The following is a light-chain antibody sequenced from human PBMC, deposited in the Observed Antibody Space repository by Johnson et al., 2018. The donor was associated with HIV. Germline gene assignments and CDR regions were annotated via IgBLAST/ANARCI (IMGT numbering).Light chain of an antibody. J-gene: IGLJ1*01. CDR1: SYNIGNNL. V-gene: IGLV1-51*01. CDR2: DNN. Sequence: QSVLTQPPSVSAAPGQKVTISCYGSSYNIGNNLVSWYQQLPGTAPKLLIYDNNERPSGIPDRFSGSKSGTSATLGITGLQTGDEADYYCGTWDSSLSVYVFGTGTKVTVL. CDR3: GTWDSSLSVYV.